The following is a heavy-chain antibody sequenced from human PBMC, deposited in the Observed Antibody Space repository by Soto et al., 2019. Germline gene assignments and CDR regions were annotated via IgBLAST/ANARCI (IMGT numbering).Heavy chain of an antibody. J-gene: IGHJ6*02. Sequence: SEPLSLNCAVYGGYFSGYYLIWIRQPPGKGRELIGEINYSGSTNYNPSLKSRVTISVDTSKNQFSVKLSSVTAADTAVYYCASSMVREPGSNYYYYYGMDVWGQGTTVT. CDR3: ASSMVREPGSNYYYYYGMDV. CDR2: INYSGST. V-gene: IGHV4-34*01. D-gene: IGHD3-10*01. CDR1: GGYFSGYY.